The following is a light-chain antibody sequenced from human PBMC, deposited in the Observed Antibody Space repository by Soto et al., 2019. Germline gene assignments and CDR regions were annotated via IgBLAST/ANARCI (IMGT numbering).Light chain of an antibody. CDR1: TGAVTSGYY. V-gene: IGLV7-43*01. Sequence: QAVVTQPPSLTVSPGGTVTLTCASSTGAVTSGYYPNWFQQKPGKPPMPLIYSTTYKHSWTPARFSGTLLGGKAALTLSGVQPEEEADYYCLIFYGDGVLLGGGTKLTVL. J-gene: IGLJ2*01. CDR3: LIFYGDGVL. CDR2: STT.